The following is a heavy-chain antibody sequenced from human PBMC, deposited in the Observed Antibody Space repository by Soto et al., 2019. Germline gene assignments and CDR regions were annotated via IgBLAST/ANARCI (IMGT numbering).Heavy chain of an antibody. CDR3: ARGVRPGYSYGFIDY. CDR1: GYTFTSYG. Sequence: QVPLVQSGAEVKKPGASVKVSCKASGYTFTSYGISWVRQAPGQGLEWMGWISAYNGNTNYAQKLQGRVTMTTDTSTSTAYMELRRLRSDDTAVYYCARGVRPGYSYGFIDYWGQGTLVTVSS. V-gene: IGHV1-18*01. CDR2: ISAYNGNT. J-gene: IGHJ4*02. D-gene: IGHD5-18*01.